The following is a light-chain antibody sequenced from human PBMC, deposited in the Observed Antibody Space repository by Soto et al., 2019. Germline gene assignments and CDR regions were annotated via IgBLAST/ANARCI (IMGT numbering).Light chain of an antibody. CDR2: AVS. CDR3: QQYNKWPMT. Sequence: EIMMTQSPGTLSASPGERATLSCRASQSVSSNLAWYQQKPGQAPRLLIYAVSTRATGIPARFSGSGSATEFTLPISSLQSEDFAVYYCQQYNKWPMTFGQWTKVEIK. CDR1: QSVSSN. J-gene: IGKJ1*01. V-gene: IGKV3-15*01.